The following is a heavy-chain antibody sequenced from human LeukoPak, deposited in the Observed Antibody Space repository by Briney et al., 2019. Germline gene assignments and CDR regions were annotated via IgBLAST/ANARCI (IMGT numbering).Heavy chain of an antibody. V-gene: IGHV5-51*01. J-gene: IGHJ4*02. Sequence: GESLKISCQDSGFTLTNYWIGWVRQMPGKGLKWMGIIHSTDSHAKYSPSFQGQVTISVDKSISTAYLQWRGLKASDTAMYYCAGARHGDFRWDYWGQGTLVTVSS. CDR1: GFTLTNYW. CDR2: IHSTDSHA. D-gene: IGHD4-17*01. CDR3: AGARHGDFRWDY.